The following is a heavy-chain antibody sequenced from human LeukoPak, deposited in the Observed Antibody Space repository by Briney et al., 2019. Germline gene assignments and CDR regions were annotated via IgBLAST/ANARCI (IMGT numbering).Heavy chain of an antibody. V-gene: IGHV3-66*01. CDR2: LYSGGST. J-gene: IGHJ4*02. CDR3: ARRDDYGYYFDY. D-gene: IGHD4-17*01. CDR1: GFTVSGNY. Sequence: GGSLRLSCAASGFTVSGNYMSWVRQAPGKGLEGVSILYSGGSTYYTDSVKGRFTISRDNSKNTLYLQMNSLRAEDTAVYYCARRDDYGYYFDYWGQGTLVTVSS.